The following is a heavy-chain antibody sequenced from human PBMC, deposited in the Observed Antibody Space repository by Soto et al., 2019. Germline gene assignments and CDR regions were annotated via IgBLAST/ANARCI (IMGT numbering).Heavy chain of an antibody. CDR3: ARASTVTTRGSRNNWFDP. J-gene: IGHJ5*02. D-gene: IGHD4-17*01. CDR1: GGSISSGGYY. V-gene: IGHV4-61*08. Sequence: SETLSLTCTVSGGSISSGGYYWTWIRQHTGKGLEWIGYIYYSGSTNYNPSLKSRVTISVDTSKNQFSLKLSSVTAADTAVYYCARASTVTTRGSRNNWFDPWGQGTLVTVSS. CDR2: IYYSGST.